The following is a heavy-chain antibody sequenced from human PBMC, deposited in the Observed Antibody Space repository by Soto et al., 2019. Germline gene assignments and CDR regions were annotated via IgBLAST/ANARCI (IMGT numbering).Heavy chain of an antibody. CDR2: VIPIFGKP. CDR3: ARERSYYYAMDV. Sequence: QVQLVQSGAEVKKSGSPVKVSCTASGGTFSSYSINWVRQAPGQGLEWMGGVIPIFGKPTYAQKFQGRLTITADKSTSTAYMELTSLGYDDTAVYYCARERSYYYAMDVWGQGTTVTVSS. J-gene: IGHJ6*02. CDR1: GGTFSSYS. V-gene: IGHV1-69*14.